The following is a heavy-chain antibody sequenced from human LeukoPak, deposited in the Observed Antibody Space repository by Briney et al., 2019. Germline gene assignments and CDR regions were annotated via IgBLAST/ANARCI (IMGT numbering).Heavy chain of an antibody. CDR1: GYTFTSYY. J-gene: IGHJ6*03. D-gene: IGHD3-10*01. CDR2: INPSGGST. Sequence: ASVKVSCKAPGYTFTSYYMHWVRQAPGQGLEWMGIINPSGGSTSYAQKFQGRVTMTRDMSTSTVYMELSSLRSEDTAVYYCARAGLGRITMVRGVPISYYYYYMDVWGKGTTVTVSS. CDR3: ARAGLGRITMVRGVPISYYYYYMDV. V-gene: IGHV1-46*01.